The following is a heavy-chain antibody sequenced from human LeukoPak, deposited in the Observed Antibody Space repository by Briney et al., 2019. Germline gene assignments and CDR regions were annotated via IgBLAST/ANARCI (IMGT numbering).Heavy chain of an antibody. CDR1: GFTFSRFS. CDR2: ISGGSSYI. CDR3: ARDAGPGDY. D-gene: IGHD6-13*01. V-gene: IGHV3-21*01. J-gene: IGHJ4*02. Sequence: GGSLRLSCEASGFTFSRFSMNWVRQAPGKGLEWVSSISGGSSYIYYADSVKGRFTISRDNAKNSLYLQMNSLRAEDTAVYYCARDAGPGDYWGQGTLVTVSS.